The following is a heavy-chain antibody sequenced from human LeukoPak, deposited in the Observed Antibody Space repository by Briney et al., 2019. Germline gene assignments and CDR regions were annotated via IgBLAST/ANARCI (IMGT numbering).Heavy chain of an antibody. D-gene: IGHD3-3*01. Sequence: ASVKVSCKASGYSFTGSAMNWVRQAPGQGLEWMGWINTNTGNPTYAQGFTGRFVFSLDTSVSTAYLQISSLKAEDTAVYYCARVRDFWSGSPFDYWGQGTLVTVSS. CDR3: ARVRDFWSGSPFDY. J-gene: IGHJ4*02. V-gene: IGHV7-4-1*02. CDR2: INTNTGNP. CDR1: GYSFTGSA.